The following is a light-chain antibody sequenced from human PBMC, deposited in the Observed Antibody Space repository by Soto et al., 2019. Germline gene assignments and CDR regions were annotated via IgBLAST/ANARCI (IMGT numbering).Light chain of an antibody. Sequence: DIQLTQSPASVSASVGDRVTITCRASQDIASWLAWYQQKPGKAPNLLIYSASSLQSGVPSRFSGDGSETEFTLTISSLQAEDFATYYCQQTRSYPSTFGGGTKVEIK. CDR1: QDIASW. CDR3: QQTRSYPST. J-gene: IGKJ4*01. V-gene: IGKV1-12*02. CDR2: SAS.